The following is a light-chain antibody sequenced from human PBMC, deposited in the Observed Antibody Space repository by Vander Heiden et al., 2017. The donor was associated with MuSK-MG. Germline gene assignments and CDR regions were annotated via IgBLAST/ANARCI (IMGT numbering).Light chain of an antibody. CDR2: DVS. V-gene: IGLV2-14*03. CDR1: SSDVGGYNY. CDR3: SSYTSSSTLVV. Sequence: QSALTQPAPVSGPPGPSITLSCTGTSSDVGGYNYVSWYQQHPGKAPKLMIYDVSNRPSGVSNRFSGSKSGNTASLTISGLQAEDEADYYCSSYTSSSTLVVFGGGTKLTVL. J-gene: IGLJ2*01.